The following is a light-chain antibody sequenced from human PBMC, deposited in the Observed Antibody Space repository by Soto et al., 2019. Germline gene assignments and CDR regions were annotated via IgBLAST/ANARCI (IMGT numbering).Light chain of an antibody. Sequence: QSALTQPPSASGSPGQSVTISCTGTSSDVGGYNYVSWYQQHPGKAPKLMIYEVSKRPSGVPDRFSGSKSGNTASLTVSGLQAEYEADYYCSSDAGSNNLVFGGGTKVTVL. CDR1: SSDVGGYNY. CDR3: SSDAGSNNLV. CDR2: EVS. V-gene: IGLV2-8*01. J-gene: IGLJ3*02.